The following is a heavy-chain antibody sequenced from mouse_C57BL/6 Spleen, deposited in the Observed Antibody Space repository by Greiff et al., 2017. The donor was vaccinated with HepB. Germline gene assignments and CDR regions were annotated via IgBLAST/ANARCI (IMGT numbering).Heavy chain of an antibody. CDR3: ARSEYYGSSYVTPYYAMDY. J-gene: IGHJ4*01. CDR1: GYTFTDYY. D-gene: IGHD1-1*01. CDR2: INPNNGGT. V-gene: IGHV1-26*01. Sequence: VQLKQSGPELVKPGASVKISCKASGYTFTDYYMNWVKQSHGKSLEWIGDINPNNGGTSYNQKFKGKATLTVDKSSSTAYMELRSLTSEDSAVYYCARSEYYGSSYVTPYYAMDYWGQGTSVTVSS.